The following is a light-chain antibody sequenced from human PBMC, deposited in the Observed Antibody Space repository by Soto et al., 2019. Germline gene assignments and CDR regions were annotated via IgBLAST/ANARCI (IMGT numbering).Light chain of an antibody. J-gene: IGLJ2*01. CDR3: AAWDDSLNGVE. V-gene: IGLV1-44*01. Sequence: QLVLTQPPSASGTPGQRVTISCSGSSSNIARNSVNWYQQLPGTAPKLLIYSDNQRPSGVPDRFSGSKSGTSASLAISGLQSEDEADYYCAAWDDSLNGVEFAGGTKVTVL. CDR1: SSNIARNS. CDR2: SDN.